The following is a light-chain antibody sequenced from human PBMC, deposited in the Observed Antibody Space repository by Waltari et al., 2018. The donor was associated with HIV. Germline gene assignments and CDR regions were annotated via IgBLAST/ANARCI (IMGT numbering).Light chain of an antibody. CDR3: QKCDSAPFT. CDR1: QGISNY. J-gene: IGKJ3*01. V-gene: IGKV1-27*01. Sequence: DIQMTQSPSSLSASVGDRVTITCRASQGISNYLAWYQQEPGKVPKLLIYAASTLQSGVPSRFTGSGSGTDFTLTISSLQPGDVATYYCQKCDSAPFTFGPGTKVDIK. CDR2: AAS.